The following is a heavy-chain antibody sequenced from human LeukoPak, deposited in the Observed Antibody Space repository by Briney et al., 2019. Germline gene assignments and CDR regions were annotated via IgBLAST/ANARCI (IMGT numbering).Heavy chain of an antibody. Sequence: SETLSLTCSVSGGSISSYYWSWIRQPAGKGLEWIGRVHRSGDTNYNPSLKSRLTMTVETSKNQISLRLRSVSAADTAVYYCARDDFEYSVHYGMDVWGQGTTVIVSS. CDR1: GGSISSYY. V-gene: IGHV4-4*07. D-gene: IGHD3-9*01. CDR3: ARDDFEYSVHYGMDV. CDR2: VHRSGDT. J-gene: IGHJ6*02.